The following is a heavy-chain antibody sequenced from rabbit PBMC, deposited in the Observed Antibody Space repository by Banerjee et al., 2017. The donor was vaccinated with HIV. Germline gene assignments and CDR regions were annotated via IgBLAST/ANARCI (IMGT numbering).Heavy chain of an antibody. D-gene: IGHD4-1*01. CDR2: ISTTGGST. Sequence: QSLEESGGDLVKPGASLTLTCTASGFSLSGNYWICWVRQAPGKGLEWIGCISTTGGSTYYANWAKGRFTISKTSSTTVTLQMTSLTAADTATYFCAKWGSGWSVNLWGPGTLVTVS. CDR1: GFSLSGNYW. J-gene: IGHJ4*01. V-gene: IGHV1S40*01. CDR3: AKWGSGWSVNL.